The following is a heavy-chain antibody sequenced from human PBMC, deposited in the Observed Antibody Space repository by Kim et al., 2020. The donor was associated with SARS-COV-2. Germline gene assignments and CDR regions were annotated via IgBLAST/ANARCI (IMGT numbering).Heavy chain of an antibody. Sequence: GGSLRLSCAGTGFSFSDYWMSWVRQAPGKGLEWVANINQDGSKKYFIDSVKGRFTISRDNAKNSVYLQMNSLRAEDTAVYYCARAIAAAGSAWGQGTVVTVSS. V-gene: IGHV3-7*01. CDR2: INQDGSKK. CDR1: GFSFSDYW. J-gene: IGHJ5*02. CDR3: ARAIAAAGSA. D-gene: IGHD6-13*01.